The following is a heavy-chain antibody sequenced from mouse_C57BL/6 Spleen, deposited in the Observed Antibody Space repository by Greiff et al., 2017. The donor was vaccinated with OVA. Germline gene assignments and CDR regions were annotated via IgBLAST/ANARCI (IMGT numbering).Heavy chain of an antibody. V-gene: IGHV1-18*01. CDR1: GYTFTDYN. CDR3: ARLDYYGLYYFDY. J-gene: IGHJ2*01. Sequence: EVQVVESGPELVKPGASVKIPCKASGYTFTDYNMDWVKQSHGKSLEWIGDINPNNGGTIYNQKFKGKATLTVDKSSSTAYMELRSLTSEDTAVYYCARLDYYGLYYFDYWGQGTTLTVSS. CDR2: INPNNGGT. D-gene: IGHD1-1*01.